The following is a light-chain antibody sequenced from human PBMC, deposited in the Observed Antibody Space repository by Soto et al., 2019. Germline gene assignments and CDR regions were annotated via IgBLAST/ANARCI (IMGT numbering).Light chain of an antibody. J-gene: IGLJ2*01. V-gene: IGLV1-47*02. CDR2: SND. Sequence: QSVLTQPPSASGTPGQWVAISCSGSNSNIETNDIYWHQQVPGSAPKLLIYSNDQRPSGVPDRFSASKSGTSASLAISGLRSEDEAEYFCQSYDPTLRTSLFGGGTKVTVL. CDR3: QSYDPTLRTSL. CDR1: NSNIETND.